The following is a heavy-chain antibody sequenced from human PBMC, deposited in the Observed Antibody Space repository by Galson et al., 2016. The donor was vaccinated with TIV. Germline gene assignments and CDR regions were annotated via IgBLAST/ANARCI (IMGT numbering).Heavy chain of an antibody. V-gene: IGHV1-69*02. CDR2: IIPLLGIG. J-gene: IGHJ1*01. D-gene: IGHD3-22*01. CDR1: GGTLNSYT. Sequence: SVKVSCKASGGTLNSYTISWVRLAPGQGLEWMGRIIPLLGIGNHAQKFQNRVAITADRSTSAAYMELSSLKSEDTAVYYCAINDSSGYYSAEFFQQWGQGTLLIVSS. CDR3: AINDSSGYYSAEFFQQ.